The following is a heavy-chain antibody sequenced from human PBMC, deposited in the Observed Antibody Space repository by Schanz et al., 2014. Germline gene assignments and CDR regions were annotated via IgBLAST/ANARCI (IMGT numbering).Heavy chain of an antibody. V-gene: IGHV3-7*01. Sequence: EVQLVESGGGLVQPGGSLRLSCAASGFTFSSYWMSWVRQAPGEGLEWVANIKQDGSEKYYVDSVMGRFTISRDNAKNSLYLQMNSLRPEDTAVYYCAKYGGELGVSFEYWGQGTLVTVSS. CDR1: GFTFSSYW. D-gene: IGHD7-27*01. CDR3: AKYGGELGVSFEY. CDR2: IKQDGSEK. J-gene: IGHJ4*02.